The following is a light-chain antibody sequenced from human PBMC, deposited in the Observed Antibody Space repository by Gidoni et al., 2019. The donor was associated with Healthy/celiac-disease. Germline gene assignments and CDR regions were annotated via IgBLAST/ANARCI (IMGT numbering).Light chain of an antibody. J-gene: IGKJ2*01. CDR1: QSVSSS. Sequence: IVLTQSPATLSLSPGERATLSCRARQSVSSSLACYQQTPGQATRLLIHDASNTATGIPARFSSSGSGTVFTLTISSLDPDDFAVYYCQQRSNWPYTFGQGTKLEIK. CDR2: DAS. CDR3: QQRSNWPYT. V-gene: IGKV3-11*01.